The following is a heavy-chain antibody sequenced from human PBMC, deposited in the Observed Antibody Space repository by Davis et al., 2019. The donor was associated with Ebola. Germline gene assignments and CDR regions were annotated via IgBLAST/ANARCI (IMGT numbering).Heavy chain of an antibody. D-gene: IGHD5-24*01. Sequence: GESLKISCAASGFTFSSYAMHWVRQAPGKGLEWVANIKQDGSEKYYVDSVKGRFTISRDNAKNSLYLQMNSLRAEDTAVYYCARDKDGYNYYFDYWGQGTLVTVSS. CDR1: GFTFSSYA. CDR3: ARDKDGYNYYFDY. V-gene: IGHV3-7*03. J-gene: IGHJ4*02. CDR2: IKQDGSEK.